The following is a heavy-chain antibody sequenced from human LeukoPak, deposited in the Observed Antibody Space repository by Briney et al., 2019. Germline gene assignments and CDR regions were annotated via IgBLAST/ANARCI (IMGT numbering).Heavy chain of an antibody. CDR2: INPNSGGT. D-gene: IGHD3-16*02. CDR1: GYTFTGYY. Sequence: VASVKVSCKASGYTFTGYYMHWVRQAPGQGLEWMGWINPNSGGTNYAQKFQGRVTMTRDTSISTAYMELSRLRSDDTAVYYCARGTGMITFGGVIVNFDYWGQGTLVTVSS. J-gene: IGHJ4*02. CDR3: ARGTGMITFGGVIVNFDY. V-gene: IGHV1-2*02.